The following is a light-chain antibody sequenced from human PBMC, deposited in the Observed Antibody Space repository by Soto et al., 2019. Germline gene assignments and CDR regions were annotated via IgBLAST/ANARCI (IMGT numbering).Light chain of an antibody. V-gene: IGLV2-11*01. CDR3: CSYAGSYTGV. CDR2: DVS. Sequence: ALTQPRSVSGSPGQSVPISCTGTSSDVGGYNYVSWYQQHPGKAPKLMIYDVSKRPSGVPDRFSGSKSGNTASLTISGLQAEDEADYYCCSYAGSYTGVFGGGTKLTVL. J-gene: IGLJ2*01. CDR1: SSDVGGYNY.